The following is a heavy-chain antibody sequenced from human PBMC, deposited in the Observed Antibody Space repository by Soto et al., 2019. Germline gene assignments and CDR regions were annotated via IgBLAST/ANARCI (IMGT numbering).Heavy chain of an antibody. Sequence: ASVKVSCKASGYTFSDYYIHWVRQAPGQGLEWMGWISPRSGSANFAQRSQGRVSMTRDTSITTAYMELRRLKSDDTAVYYCARGPYYGPAYGTDVWGQGTTGTVSS. V-gene: IGHV1-2*02. D-gene: IGHD3-10*01. CDR2: ISPRSGSA. CDR3: ARGPYYGPAYGTDV. J-gene: IGHJ6*02. CDR1: GYTFSDYY.